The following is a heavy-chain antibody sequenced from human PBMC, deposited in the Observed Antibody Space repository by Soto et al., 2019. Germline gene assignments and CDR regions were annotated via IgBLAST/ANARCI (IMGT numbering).Heavy chain of an antibody. Sequence: EVQLVESGGGLVQTGGSLRLSCAASGFTFSSYSMNWVRQAPGKGLEWVSYISSSSSTIYYADSVKGRFTISRDNAKNSLYLQMNSLRAEDTAVYYCARDYYDSSGYYENFDYWGQGTLVTVSS. J-gene: IGHJ4*02. CDR1: GFTFSSYS. V-gene: IGHV3-48*01. CDR2: ISSSSSTI. D-gene: IGHD3-22*01. CDR3: ARDYYDSSGYYENFDY.